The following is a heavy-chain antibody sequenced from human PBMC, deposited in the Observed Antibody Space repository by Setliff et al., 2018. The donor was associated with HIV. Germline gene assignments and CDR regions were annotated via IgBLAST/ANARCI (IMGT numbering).Heavy chain of an antibody. CDR2: IYYSGNT. J-gene: IGHJ4*02. CDR1: GGSISTSSSY. CDR3: VREGVRRGLGSGSFRYRAYYFDQ. Sequence: PSETLSLTCTASGGSISTSSSYWGWIRQPPGKGLEWIGSIYYSGNTYFSPSLKSRITISVDTSKNQFSLNLRSVTAADTAVYYCVREGVRRGLGSGSFRYRAYYFDQWGQGTLVTV. D-gene: IGHD3-10*01. V-gene: IGHV4-39*07.